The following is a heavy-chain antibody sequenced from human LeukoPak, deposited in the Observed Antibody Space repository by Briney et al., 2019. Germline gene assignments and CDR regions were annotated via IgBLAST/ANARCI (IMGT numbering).Heavy chain of an antibody. Sequence: SETQSLNCAGCSGSFSVYYWSWLRQPPGKGVERIRQTNRSVCTDYNPRLKRGVTITVDTSKTQCSLKVKSVTAADTAVYYYSSAVDSKTACIIRGYSGYDYGWFDPWGQGTLVTVSS. CDR3: SSAVDSKTACIIRGYSGYDYGWFDP. D-gene: IGHD5-12*01. J-gene: IGHJ5*02. CDR2: TNRSVCT. CDR1: SGSFSVYY. V-gene: IGHV4-34*01.